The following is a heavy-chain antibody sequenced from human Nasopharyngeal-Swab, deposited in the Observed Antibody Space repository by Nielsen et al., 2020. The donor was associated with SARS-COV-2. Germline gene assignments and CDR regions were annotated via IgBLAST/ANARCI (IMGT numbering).Heavy chain of an antibody. V-gene: IGHV4-39*01. CDR3: ARPSYSSGWSSWYYYYGMDV. CDR1: GGSISSSSDY. CDR2: IYYSGST. D-gene: IGHD6-19*01. J-gene: IGHJ6*02. Sequence: SETLSLTCTVSGGSISSSSDYWGWIRQPPGKGLEWIGSIYYSGSTYYNPSLKSRVTISVDTSKNQFSLKLSSVTAADTAVYYCARPSYSSGWSSWYYYYGMDVWGQGTTVTVSS.